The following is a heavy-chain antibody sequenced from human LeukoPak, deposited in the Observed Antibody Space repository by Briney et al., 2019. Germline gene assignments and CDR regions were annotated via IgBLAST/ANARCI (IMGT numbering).Heavy chain of an antibody. Sequence: ASVKVSCKVSGYTLTELSMHWVRQAPGKGLEWMGGFDPEDGETIHAQKFQGRVTMTEDTSTDTAYMELSSLRSEDTAIYYCTTLSWYDRVNYFDYWGQGTLVTVSS. J-gene: IGHJ4*02. D-gene: IGHD6-13*01. CDR3: TTLSWYDRVNYFDY. V-gene: IGHV1-24*01. CDR1: GYTLTELS. CDR2: FDPEDGET.